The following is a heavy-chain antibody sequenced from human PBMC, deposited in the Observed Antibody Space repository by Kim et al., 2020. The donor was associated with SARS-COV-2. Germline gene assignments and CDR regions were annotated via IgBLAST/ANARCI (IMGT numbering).Heavy chain of an antibody. CDR3: ARLPRGSYFGSSRWFDP. J-gene: IGHJ5*02. Sequence: PKRRVTISVDTSKNPFSLKLSSVTAADTAVYYCARLPRGSYFGSSRWFDPWGQGTLVTVSS. V-gene: IGHV4-39*01. D-gene: IGHD1-26*01.